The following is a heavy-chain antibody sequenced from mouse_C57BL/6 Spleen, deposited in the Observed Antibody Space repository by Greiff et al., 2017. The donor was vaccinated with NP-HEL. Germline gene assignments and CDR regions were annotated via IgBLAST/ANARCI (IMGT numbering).Heavy chain of an antibody. V-gene: IGHV1-26*01. Sequence: EVQLQQSGPELVKPGASVKISCKASGYTFTDYYMNWVKQSHGKSLEWIGDINPNNGGTSYNQKFKGKATLTVDKSSSTAYMELRSLTSEDSAVYYCANWEDYWGQGTTLTVSS. CDR1: GYTFTDYY. D-gene: IGHD4-1*01. CDR2: INPNNGGT. J-gene: IGHJ2*01. CDR3: ANWEDY.